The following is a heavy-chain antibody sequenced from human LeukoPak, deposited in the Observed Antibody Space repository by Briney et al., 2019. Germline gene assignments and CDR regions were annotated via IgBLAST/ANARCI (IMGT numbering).Heavy chain of an antibody. J-gene: IGHJ6*02. D-gene: IGHD3-3*01. Sequence: SSGSTIYYAHSLKRRFPISRDNAKNSLYLQMNSLRAEDTAVYYCAREVGVVRYYYYGMAVWGQGTTVTVSS. CDR2: SSGSTI. CDR3: AREVGVVRYYYYGMAV. V-gene: IGHV3-11*01.